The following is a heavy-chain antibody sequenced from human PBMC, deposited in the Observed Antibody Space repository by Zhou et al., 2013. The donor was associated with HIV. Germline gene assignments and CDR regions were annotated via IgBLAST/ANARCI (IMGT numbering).Heavy chain of an antibody. CDR1: GYTLADLA. J-gene: IGHJ6*02. V-gene: IGHV1-24*01. CDR3: ARAITMVREYYYYYGMDV. D-gene: IGHD3-10*01. Sequence: QVQLLQSGAEVKPPGASVKVSCKVFGYTLADLAIHWVRLPPGQGLEWVGGFDPEDVMTVYAQKFEGRVTLTQDASSDTAYMELRSLRSDDTALYYCARAITMVREYYYYYGMDVWGQGTTVTVSS. CDR2: FDPEDVMT.